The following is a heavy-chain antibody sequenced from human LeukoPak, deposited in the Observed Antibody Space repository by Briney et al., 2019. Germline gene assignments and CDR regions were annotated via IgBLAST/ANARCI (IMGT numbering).Heavy chain of an antibody. D-gene: IGHD2-2*01. CDR2: IKQDGSEK. V-gene: IGHV3-7*01. CDR3: ARDDCSSISCYHNWFDP. J-gene: IGHJ5*02. Sequence: GGSLRLSCAASGFSFSSYWMSWVRQAPGKGLEWVANIKQDGSEKYYVDSVKGRFTISRDNAKNSLYLQMNSLRAEDTAVYCARDDCSSISCYHNWFDPWGQGTLVTVSS. CDR1: GFSFSSYW.